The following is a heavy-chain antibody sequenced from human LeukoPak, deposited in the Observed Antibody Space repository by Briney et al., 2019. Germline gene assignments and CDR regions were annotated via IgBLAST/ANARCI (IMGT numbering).Heavy chain of an antibody. CDR2: IHYGGGI. J-gene: IGHJ5*02. V-gene: IGHV4-39*01. CDR1: GGSINSSDYY. CDR3: TRREVFVWFGESIISWFDP. Sequence: SETLSLTCTVSGGSINSSDYYWGWIRQPPGKGLEWIGSIHYGGGIYSDPSLTSRVTISVDTSKNQFSLKLSSVSAADTAVYYCTRREVFVWFGESIISWFDPWGLGTLVTVSS. D-gene: IGHD3-10*01.